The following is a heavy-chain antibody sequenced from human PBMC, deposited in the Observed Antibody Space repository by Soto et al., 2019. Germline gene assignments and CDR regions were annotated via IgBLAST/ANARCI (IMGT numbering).Heavy chain of an antibody. Sequence: VQLVQSGAEVKKPGASVKVSCKASGYTFTSYGISWVRQAPGQGLEWMGWISAYNGNTNYAQKLQVRITKTTYTSTSTAYMERRSLRSDDTAEYYCARDPFDYGLDYWGQGTLVTVSS. CDR1: GYTFTSYG. V-gene: IGHV1-18*04. CDR3: ARDPFDYGLDY. CDR2: ISAYNGNT. J-gene: IGHJ4*02. D-gene: IGHD4-17*01.